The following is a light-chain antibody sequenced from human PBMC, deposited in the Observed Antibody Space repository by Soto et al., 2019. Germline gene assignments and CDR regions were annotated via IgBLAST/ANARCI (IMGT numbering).Light chain of an antibody. CDR3: QHYGSSYT. V-gene: IGKV3-20*01. CDR2: DAS. J-gene: IGKJ2*01. CDR1: QTVRNNY. Sequence: EFVLTQSPGTLSLSPGERATLSCRASQTVRNNYLAWYQQKPGQAPRLLIYDASSRATGIPDRFSGGGSGTDFTLTISSLEPEDFAVYYCQHYGSSYTFGQGTKLEIK.